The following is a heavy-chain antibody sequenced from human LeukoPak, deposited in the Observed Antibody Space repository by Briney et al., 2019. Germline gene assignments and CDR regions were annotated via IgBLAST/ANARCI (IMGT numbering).Heavy chain of an antibody. D-gene: IGHD3-10*01. V-gene: IGHV3-30*02. Sequence: GGSLRLSCAASGFTFSSYGMHWVRQAPGKGLEWVAFIRYDGNNKYYADSVKGRFTISRDNSKNTLYLQMNSLRAEDTAVYYCAKNGYYGSGSYYNWGQGTLVTVSS. CDR1: GFTFSSYG. CDR2: IRYDGNNK. CDR3: AKNGYYGSGSYYN. J-gene: IGHJ4*02.